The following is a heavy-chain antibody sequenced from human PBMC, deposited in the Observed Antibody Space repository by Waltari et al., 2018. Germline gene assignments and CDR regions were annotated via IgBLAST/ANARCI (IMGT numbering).Heavy chain of an antibody. D-gene: IGHD6-13*01. J-gene: IGHJ3*02. CDR2: ISSIGSTI. Sequence: EVQLVESGGGLVQPGGSLRLSCAASGFTFSSYEMNWVRQAPGKGLEWVSYISSIGSTIYYADSVKGRFTISRDNSKNTLYLQMNSLRAEDTAVYYCRQQLVPYDAFDIWGQGTMVTVSS. CDR3: RQQLVPYDAFDI. V-gene: IGHV3-48*03. CDR1: GFTFSSYE.